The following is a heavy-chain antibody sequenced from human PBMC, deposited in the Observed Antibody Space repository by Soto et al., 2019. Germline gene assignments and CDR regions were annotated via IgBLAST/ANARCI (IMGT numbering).Heavy chain of an antibody. V-gene: IGHV1-2*04. D-gene: IGHD2-2*01. CDR1: GYTFTGYY. CDR3: ARAPDCSSTSCYHDY. Sequence: ASVKVSCKASGYTFTGYYMHWVRQAPGQGLEWMGWINPNSGGTNYAQKFQGWVTMTRDTSISTAYMELSRLRSDDTAVYYCARAPDCSSTSCYHDYWGQGTLVTVSS. J-gene: IGHJ4*02. CDR2: INPNSGGT.